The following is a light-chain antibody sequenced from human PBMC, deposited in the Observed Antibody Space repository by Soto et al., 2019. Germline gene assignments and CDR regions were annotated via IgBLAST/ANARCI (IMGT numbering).Light chain of an antibody. CDR2: EVS. CDR3: SSYTSTSSYV. CDR1: NSNIGAGYNS. V-gene: IGLV2-14*03. J-gene: IGLJ1*01. Sequence: QSVLTQPPSVSGAPGQRVTISCTGSNSNIGAGYNSVSWYQQHPGKPPKLIIYEVSNRPSGVSDRFSGSKSGNTASLTISGLQAEDEADYYCSSYTSTSSYVFATGTKVTVL.